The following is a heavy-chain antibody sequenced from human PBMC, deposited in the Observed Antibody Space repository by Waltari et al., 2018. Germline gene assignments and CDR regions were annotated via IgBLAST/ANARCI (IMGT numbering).Heavy chain of an antibody. V-gene: IGHV3-23*01. J-gene: IGHJ4*02. D-gene: IGHD1-7*01. CDR2: VSAKSDFT. CDR1: GFVFGSYA. CDR3: ARYISRGRELMS. Sequence: EVQLLESGGGLVQPGGSLRLSVVASGFVFGSYAMTWVRQAPGKGLGWVSGVSAKSDFTNYADSVKGRFTISRDNSKNTLYLQMNSLRVEDAALYYCARYISRGRELMSWGQGTLVTVSS.